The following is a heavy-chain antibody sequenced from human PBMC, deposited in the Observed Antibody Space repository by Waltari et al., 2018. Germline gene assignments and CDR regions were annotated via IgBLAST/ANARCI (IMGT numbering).Heavy chain of an antibody. CDR3: ARDFWSGYRRLWYYYYGMDV. V-gene: IGHV3-21*01. D-gene: IGHD3-3*01. CDR2: ISSSSSYI. J-gene: IGHJ6*02. CDR1: GFTFSSYS. Sequence: VQLVESGGGLVKPGGSLRLSCAASGFTFSSYSMNWVRQAPGKGLEWVSSISSSSSYIYYADSVKGRFTISRDNAKNSLYLKMNSLRAEDTAVYYCARDFWSGYRRLWYYYYGMDVWGQGP.